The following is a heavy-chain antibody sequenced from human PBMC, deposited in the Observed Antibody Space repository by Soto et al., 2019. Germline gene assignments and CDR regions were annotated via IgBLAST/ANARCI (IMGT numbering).Heavy chain of an antibody. Sequence: QVQVQESGPGLVKPSETLSLTCAVSGVSVTSGSHHFLWIRQPPGKGLEWIGQTGSTNYNPSLKSGISISLDTSKNQFSLKLSSVTSADTAVYYCGVYKAGSGGNGDCGQGTLVTISS. V-gene: IGHV4-61*01. CDR1: GVSVTSGSHH. CDR2: QTGST. D-gene: IGHD6-19*01. CDR3: GVYKAGSGGNGD. J-gene: IGHJ1*01.